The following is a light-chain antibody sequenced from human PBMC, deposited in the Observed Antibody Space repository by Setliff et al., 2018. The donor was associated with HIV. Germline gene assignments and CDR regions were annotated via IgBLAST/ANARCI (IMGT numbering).Light chain of an antibody. CDR1: SSDVGGYHY. CDR2: EVS. J-gene: IGLJ1*01. CDR3: SSYAGSNIYV. V-gene: IGLV2-8*01. Sequence: QSALTQPPSASGSPGQSVTISCTGTSSDVGGYHYVSWYQQHPGKAPKLMIYEVSKRPSGVPDRFSASKSGNTASLTVSGLQAEDEADYYCSSYAGSNIYVFGTGTKDTVL.